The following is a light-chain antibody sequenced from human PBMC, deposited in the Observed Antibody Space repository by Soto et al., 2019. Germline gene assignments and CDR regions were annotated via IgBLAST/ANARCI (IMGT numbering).Light chain of an antibody. V-gene: IGKV1-39*01. CDR2: AAS. J-gene: IGKJ1*01. Sequence: DIQMTQSPSTLSAGVGDRVTITCRASQRINTYLNWYQQKPGKAPTLLIYAASNLQSGVPSRFSGGGSGTDFTLTINTLQPDDFATYFCQQCYTSLRTFGQGTKVEIK. CDR3: QQCYTSLRT. CDR1: QRINTY.